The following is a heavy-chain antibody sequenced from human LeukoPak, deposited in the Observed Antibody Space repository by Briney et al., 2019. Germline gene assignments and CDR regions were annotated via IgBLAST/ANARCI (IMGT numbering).Heavy chain of an antibody. V-gene: IGHV1-2*02. CDR2: INPNSGGT. CDR1: GYTFTGYY. Sequence: GASVKVSCKASGYTFTGYYMHWVRQAPGQGLEWMGWINPNSGGTNYAQKFQGRVTMTRDTSISTAYMELSRLRSDDTAVYYCACRSNSYGRLDAFDIWGQGTMVTVSS. J-gene: IGHJ3*02. CDR3: ACRSNSYGRLDAFDI. D-gene: IGHD5-18*01.